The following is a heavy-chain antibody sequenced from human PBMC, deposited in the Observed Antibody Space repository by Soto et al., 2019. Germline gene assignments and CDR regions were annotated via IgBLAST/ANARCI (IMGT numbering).Heavy chain of an antibody. CDR3: AKDPPAAMVRGVIAFD. D-gene: IGHD3-10*01. CDR1: GFTFSSYA. Sequence: PGGSLRLSCAASGFTFSSYAMSWVRQAPGKGLEWVSAISGSGGSTYYADSVKGRFTISRDNSKNTLYLQMNSLRAEDTAVYYCAKDPPAAMVRGVIAFDWGQGTLVTVSS. CDR2: ISGSGGST. V-gene: IGHV3-23*01. J-gene: IGHJ4*02.